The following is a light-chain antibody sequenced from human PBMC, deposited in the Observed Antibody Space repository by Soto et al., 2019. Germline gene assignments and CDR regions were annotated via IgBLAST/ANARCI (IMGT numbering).Light chain of an antibody. CDR3: QSYDATTQV. Sequence: NFMLTQPHSVSESPGKTVIISCTRSSGSIASNYVQWYQQRPGSSPTTVIYEDNQRPSGVPDRFSGSIDSSSNSASLTISGLETEDEAEYYCQSYDATTQVFGGGTKLTVL. J-gene: IGLJ3*02. CDR1: SGSIASNY. V-gene: IGLV6-57*01. CDR2: EDN.